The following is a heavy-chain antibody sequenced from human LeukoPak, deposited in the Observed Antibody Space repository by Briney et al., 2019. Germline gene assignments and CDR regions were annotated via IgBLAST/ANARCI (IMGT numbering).Heavy chain of an antibody. V-gene: IGHV4-4*02. D-gene: IGHD1-1*01. J-gene: IGHJ4*02. CDR2: IFHSGNT. Sequence: KASETLSLTCAVSGDSISSSYWWSWVRQPPGKGLEWIGEIFHSGNTNYNPPLKSRATISVDKSKNQFSLKLSSVTAADTAVYYCAREWAGTDYWGQGTLVTVSS. CDR3: AREWAGTDY. CDR1: GDSISSSYW.